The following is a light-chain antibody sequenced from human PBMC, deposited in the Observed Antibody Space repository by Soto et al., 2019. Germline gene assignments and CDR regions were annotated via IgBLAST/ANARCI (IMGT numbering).Light chain of an antibody. CDR2: RNN. CDR3: AAWDDSLSALVV. V-gene: IGLV1-47*01. CDR1: SSNIGSNY. J-gene: IGLJ2*01. Sequence: QSVLTQPPSASGTPGQRVTISCSGSSSNIGSNYVYWYQQLPGTAPKLLIYRNNQRPSGVPDRFSGSKSGTSASLAISGLRSEDEADYYCAAWDDSLSALVVFGGGTKLTV.